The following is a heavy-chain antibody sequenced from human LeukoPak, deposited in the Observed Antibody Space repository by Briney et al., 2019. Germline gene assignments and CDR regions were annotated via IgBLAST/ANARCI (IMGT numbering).Heavy chain of an antibody. CDR1: GYTFTSYY. D-gene: IGHD6-13*01. Sequence: ASVKVSCKASGYTFTSYYMHWVRQAPGQGLEWMGIINPSGGSTSYAQKFQGRVTMTRDTSTSTVYMELRSLRSDDTAVYYCARDKEYSSSWYPTYYYYGMDVWGQGTTVTVSS. V-gene: IGHV1-46*01. J-gene: IGHJ6*02. CDR2: INPSGGST. CDR3: ARDKEYSSSWYPTYYYYGMDV.